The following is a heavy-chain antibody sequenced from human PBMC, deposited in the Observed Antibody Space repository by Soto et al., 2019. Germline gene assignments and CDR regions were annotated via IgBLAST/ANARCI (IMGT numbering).Heavy chain of an antibody. D-gene: IGHD3-3*01. V-gene: IGHV3-23*01. Sequence: GGSLRLSCAASGFTFSSYAMSWVRQAPGKGLEWVSAISGSGGSTYYADSVKGRFTISRDNSKNTLYLQMNSLRAEDTAVYYCAKPRTIFGVVMDFDYWGQGTLVTVSS. J-gene: IGHJ4*02. CDR1: GFTFSSYA. CDR2: ISGSGGST. CDR3: AKPRTIFGVVMDFDY.